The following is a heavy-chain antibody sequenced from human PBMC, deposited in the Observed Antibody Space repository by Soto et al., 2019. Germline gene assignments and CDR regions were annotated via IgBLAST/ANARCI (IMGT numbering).Heavy chain of an antibody. CDR3: AHLQGYCSGGSCYLGPGDY. CDR1: GFSLSTSGVG. Sequence: QITLKESGPPLVKPTQTLTLTCTFSGFSLSTSGVGVGWIRQPPGKALEWLALIYWDDDKRYSPSLKSRLTLATDTSKNQVVLTMTNMDPVDTATYYCAHLQGYCSGGSCYLGPGDYWGQGTLVTVSS. D-gene: IGHD2-15*01. V-gene: IGHV2-5*02. CDR2: IYWDDDK. J-gene: IGHJ4*02.